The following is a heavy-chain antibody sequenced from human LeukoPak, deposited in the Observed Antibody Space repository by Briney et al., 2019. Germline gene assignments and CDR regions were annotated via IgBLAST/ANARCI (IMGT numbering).Heavy chain of an antibody. D-gene: IGHD5/OR15-5a*01. CDR2: IWYDGSKK. J-gene: IGHJ4*02. V-gene: IGHV3-33*01. Sequence: GGSLRLSCAASGFTFSSNGMQWVRQAPGKGLEWVALIWYDGSKKYYADSVKGRFTISRDNSENTLYLQLNSLRAEDTAIYYCARLQGVSTLDYWGQGTLVTVSS. CDR1: GFTFSSNG. CDR3: ARLQGVSTLDY.